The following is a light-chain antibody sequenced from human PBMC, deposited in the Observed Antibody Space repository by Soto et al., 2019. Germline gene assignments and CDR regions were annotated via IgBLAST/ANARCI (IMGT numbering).Light chain of an antibody. J-gene: IGKJ2*01. V-gene: IGKV2-30*02. CDR1: QSLVHSDGNTY. CDR3: MQGTHWPPYT. CDR2: KVS. Sequence: DVVMTQSPLSLPVTLGQPASISCRSSQSLVHSDGNTYLNWFQQRPGQSPRRLIYKVSNRASGVPDRFSGSGSGTDLTLKISRVEAEDGGVYYCMQGTHWPPYTFGQGTKLEIK.